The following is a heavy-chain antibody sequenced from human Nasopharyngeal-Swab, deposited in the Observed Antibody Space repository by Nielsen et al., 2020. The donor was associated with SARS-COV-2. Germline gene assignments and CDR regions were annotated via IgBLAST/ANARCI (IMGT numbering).Heavy chain of an antibody. D-gene: IGHD2-21*01. V-gene: IGHV3-30*18. CDR3: AKSMAYFQLSGTYNLDF. J-gene: IGHJ4*02. CDR1: GFTFNNFG. Sequence: SLKISCAASGFTFNNFGMHWVRQAPGKGLEWVAFISYEGSIRNSIDSVKGRFTVSRDSSKNTVYLQMDSLRPDDTAVYFCAKSMAYFQLSGTYNLDFWGQGTLVTVSS. CDR2: ISYEGSIR.